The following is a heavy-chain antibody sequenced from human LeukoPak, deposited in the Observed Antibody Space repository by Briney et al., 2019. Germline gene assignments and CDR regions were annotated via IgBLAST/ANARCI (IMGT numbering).Heavy chain of an antibody. CDR1: GYSFTSFG. CDR2: ISPSDGKT. Sequence: ASVKVSCKASGYSFTSFGITWVRQAPGRGLEWMGWISPSDGKTNYAQNLQGRVSMTTDTSTTTAYVDLRSLRFDDTAVYYCARTRPTWEGWGFDYWGQGSLVTVSS. CDR3: ARTRPTWEGWGFDY. D-gene: IGHD1-26*01. J-gene: IGHJ4*02. V-gene: IGHV1-18*01.